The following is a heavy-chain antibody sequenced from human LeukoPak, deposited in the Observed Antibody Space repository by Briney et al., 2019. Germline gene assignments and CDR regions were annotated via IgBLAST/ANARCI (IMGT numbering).Heavy chain of an antibody. J-gene: IGHJ4*02. CDR1: GVSISSYY. CDR3: ARRDTAMVIEDY. CDR2: IYYSGST. D-gene: IGHD5-18*01. V-gene: IGHV4-59*06. Sequence: SETLSLTCTVSGVSISSYYWSWIRQHPGKGLEWIGYIYYSGSTYYNPSLKSRVTISVDTSKNQFSLKLSSVTAADTAVYYCARRDTAMVIEDYWGQGTLVTVSS.